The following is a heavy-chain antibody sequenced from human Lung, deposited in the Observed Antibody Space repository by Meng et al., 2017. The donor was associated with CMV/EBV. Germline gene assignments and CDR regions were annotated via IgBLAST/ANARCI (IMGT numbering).Heavy chain of an antibody. CDR1: GYTVIDHY. V-gene: IGHV1-2*02. Sequence: ASVXVSCKASGYTVIDHYIHWVRQAPGQGLQWMGWINPNNGDTNYAKRFQGRVSMTTDTSKGTVYMELSRLTSADTTIFYCARDGGTGAAGYWGRGTQVTVSS. J-gene: IGHJ4*02. D-gene: IGHD1-1*01. CDR2: INPNNGDT. CDR3: ARDGGTGAAGY.